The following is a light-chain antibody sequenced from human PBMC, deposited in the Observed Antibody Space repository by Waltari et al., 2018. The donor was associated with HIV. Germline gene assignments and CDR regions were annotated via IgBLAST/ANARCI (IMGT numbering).Light chain of an antibody. CDR3: CSYAGTNWV. J-gene: IGLJ3*02. CDR2: EGS. V-gene: IGLV2-23*01. Sequence: QSALTQPASVSGSPGQSITIPCTGTSSDVGSYNIVSWYQQHPGKAPKLMIYEGSKRPSGVSHRFSGSKSGNTASLTISGLQAEYESDYYCCSYAGTNWVFGGGTKLTVL. CDR1: SSDVGSYNI.